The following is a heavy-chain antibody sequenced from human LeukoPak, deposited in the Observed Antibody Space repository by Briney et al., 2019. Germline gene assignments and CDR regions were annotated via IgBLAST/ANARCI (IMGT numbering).Heavy chain of an antibody. D-gene: IGHD6-6*01. CDR2: IYYSGST. V-gene: IGHV4-59*12. J-gene: IGHJ5*02. Sequence: PSETLSLTCTVSGGSISSYYWSWIRQPPGKGLEWIGYIYYSGSTNYNPSLKSRVTISVDTSKNQFSLKLSSVTAADTAVYYCARRTSSSFLNWFDPWGQGTLVTVSS. CDR1: GGSISSYY. CDR3: ARRTSSSFLNWFDP.